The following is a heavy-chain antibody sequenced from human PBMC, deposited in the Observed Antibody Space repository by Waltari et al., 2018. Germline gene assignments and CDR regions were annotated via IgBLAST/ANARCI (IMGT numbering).Heavy chain of an antibody. Sequence: EVQLVESGGGLVQPGGSLRLSCAASGFSFSSNWIHWVRQAPGKGLVWVSSINVDGSSTSHADSVKGRFTISRDNAKNTLNLQMNSLRAEDTAVYYCARDRSRVEVAGFFDLWGRGTLVTVSS. CDR2: INVDGSST. CDR1: GFSFSSNW. J-gene: IGHJ2*01. CDR3: ARDRSRVEVAGFFDL. V-gene: IGHV3-74*01. D-gene: IGHD6-19*01.